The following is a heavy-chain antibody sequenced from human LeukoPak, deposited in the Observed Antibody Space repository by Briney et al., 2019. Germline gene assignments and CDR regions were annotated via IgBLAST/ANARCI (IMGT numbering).Heavy chain of an antibody. CDR3: ARADGQLDS. D-gene: IGHD4-17*01. CDR1: GFTFSDYY. Sequence: KPGGSLRLSCAASGFTFSDYYISWIRQAPGKGLEWVSYISGSGTTIYYADSVKGRFTISRDNAKNSLYLQMDSLTAEDTAVYYCARADGQLDSRGQGTLVTVSS. J-gene: IGHJ4*02. V-gene: IGHV3-11*01. CDR2: ISGSGTTI.